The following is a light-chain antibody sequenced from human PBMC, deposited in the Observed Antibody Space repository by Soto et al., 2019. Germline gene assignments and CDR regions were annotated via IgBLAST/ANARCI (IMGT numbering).Light chain of an antibody. CDR3: QQRYNWPLT. Sequence: EIVLTQSPATLSLSPGDRATLSCRASQTLSTYVAWYQQKPGQAPRLLIYDASNRATGIPARFSGSGSGADFTLTISSLEPEDFAFYYCQQRYNWPLTFGQGTKVEI. V-gene: IGKV3-11*01. CDR1: QTLSTY. J-gene: IGKJ1*01. CDR2: DAS.